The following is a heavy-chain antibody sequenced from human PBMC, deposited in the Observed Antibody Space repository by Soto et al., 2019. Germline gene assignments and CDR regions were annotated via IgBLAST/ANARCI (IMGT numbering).Heavy chain of an antibody. CDR2: MNPNSGNT. Sequence: QVQLVQSGAEVKKPGASVKVSCKASGYTFTSYDINWVRQATGQGLEWMGWMNPNSGNTGYAQKFQGRVTMTRNTPISTGYMGLSRLRSEDTAVYYCARGRLGEWLFGSSWFDPWGQGTLVTVSS. D-gene: IGHD3-16*01. CDR3: ARGRLGEWLFGSSWFDP. V-gene: IGHV1-8*01. J-gene: IGHJ5*02. CDR1: GYTFTSYD.